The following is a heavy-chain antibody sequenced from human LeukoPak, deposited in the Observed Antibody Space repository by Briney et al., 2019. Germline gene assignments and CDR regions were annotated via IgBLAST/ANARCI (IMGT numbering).Heavy chain of an antibody. D-gene: IGHD1-1*01. V-gene: IGHV3-30*04. Sequence: GRSLRLSCAASGFTFSSYAMHWVRQAPGKGLEWVAVISYDGSNKYYADSVKGRFTISRDNSKHTLYLQMNSLRAEETAVYYCARDFTDNTPSLGYWGQGTLVTVSS. CDR2: ISYDGSNK. CDR1: GFTFSSYA. CDR3: ARDFTDNTPSLGY. J-gene: IGHJ4*02.